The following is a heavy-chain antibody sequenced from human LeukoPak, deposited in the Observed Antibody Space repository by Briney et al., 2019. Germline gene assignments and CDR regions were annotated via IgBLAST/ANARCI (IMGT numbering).Heavy chain of an antibody. V-gene: IGHV4-59*08. CDR3: ARSIIVVVAAGALDI. CDR2: IYHSGDT. D-gene: IGHD2-21*02. Sequence: SETLSLTCTVSGDSISSYYWSWIRQPPGKGLEWIGYIYHSGDTNSDPSLKSRVTISVDTTKNQFSLKLSSVTAADTAVYYCARSIIVVVAAGALDIWGQGTMVTVSS. CDR1: GDSISSYY. J-gene: IGHJ3*02.